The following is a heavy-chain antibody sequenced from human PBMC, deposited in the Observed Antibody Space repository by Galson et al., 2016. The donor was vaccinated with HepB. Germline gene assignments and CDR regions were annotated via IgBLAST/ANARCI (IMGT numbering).Heavy chain of an antibody. D-gene: IGHD3-16*01. J-gene: IGHJ5*02. V-gene: IGHV1-8*01. CDR1: GYTFTNYD. Sequence: SVKVSCKASGYTFTNYDINWVRQATGQGLEWVGWMSPNSGKAGYAQRFQGRISMTRDTSINTVYMELSSLRSEDTATYYCARRLGWGAGANWFDPWGEGTLVIVPS. CDR3: ARRLGWGAGANWFDP. CDR2: MSPNSGKA.